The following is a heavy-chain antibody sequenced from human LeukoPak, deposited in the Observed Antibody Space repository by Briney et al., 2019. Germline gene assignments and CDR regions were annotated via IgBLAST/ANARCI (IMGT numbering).Heavy chain of an antibody. CDR2: SIPNLGTT. Sequence: SVNLSCTAAGCSFSSNAISWMRLGHGPGQEWVGGSIPNLGTTNYSQKFQGRVTITADESTSTAYMELSSLRSEDTAVYYCASTELIGGYYYYYMDVWGKGTTVTVSS. V-gene: IGHV1-69*01. CDR3: ASTELIGGYYYYYMDV. CDR1: GCSFSSNA. J-gene: IGHJ6*03. D-gene: IGHD1-26*01.